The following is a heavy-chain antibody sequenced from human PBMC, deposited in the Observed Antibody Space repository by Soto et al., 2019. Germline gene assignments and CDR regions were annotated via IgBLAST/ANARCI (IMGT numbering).Heavy chain of an antibody. CDR3: ARPTTTPSGGSRSYGMDV. CDR2: IYPGDSDT. D-gene: IGHD6-19*01. Sequence: GESLKISCNGSGYSFTSYCIGWVRQIPGKGLEWMGIIYPGDSDTRYSPSFQGQVTISADKSISTAYLQWSSLKASDTAMYYCARPTTTPSGGSRSYGMDVWGQGTTVTVSS. CDR1: GYSFTSYC. J-gene: IGHJ6*02. V-gene: IGHV5-51*01.